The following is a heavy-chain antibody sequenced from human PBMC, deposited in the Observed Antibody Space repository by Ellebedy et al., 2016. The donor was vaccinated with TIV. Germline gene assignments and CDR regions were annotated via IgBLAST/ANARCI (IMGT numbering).Heavy chain of an antibody. CDR2: IYYSGST. V-gene: IGHV4-31*03. D-gene: IGHD7-27*01. J-gene: IGHJ2*01. CDR3: ARGFHNWGSPRPWYFDL. CDR1: GGSISSGGYY. Sequence: SETLSLTXTVSGGSISSGGYYWSWIRQHPGKGLEWIGYIYYSGSTYYNPSLKSRVTISVDTSKNQFSLKLSSVTAADTAVYYCARGFHNWGSPRPWYFDLWGRGTLVTVSS.